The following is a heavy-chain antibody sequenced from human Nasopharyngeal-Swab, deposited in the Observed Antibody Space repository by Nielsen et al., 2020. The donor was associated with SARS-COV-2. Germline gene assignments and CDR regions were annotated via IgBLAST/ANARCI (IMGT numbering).Heavy chain of an antibody. V-gene: IGHV1-46*01. Sequence: ASVKVSCKASGYTFTSYYMHWVRQAPGQGLEWMGIINPSGGSTSYAQKFQGRVTMTRDTSTSTAYMELSSLRSEDTAVYYCARRTYSSGWYEAPAYFDYWGQGTLVTVSS. CDR2: INPSGGST. J-gene: IGHJ4*02. CDR3: ARRTYSSGWYEAPAYFDY. CDR1: GYTFTSYY. D-gene: IGHD6-19*01.